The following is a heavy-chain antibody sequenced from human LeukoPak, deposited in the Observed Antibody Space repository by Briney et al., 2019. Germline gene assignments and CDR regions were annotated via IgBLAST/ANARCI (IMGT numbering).Heavy chain of an antibody. Sequence: GESLKISCKGSGHSFTNYWIGWVRQMPGKGLEWMGIIYPGDSDTRYSPSFQGQVTISADKSISTAYLQWSSLKASDSAMYYCARLTTLLRGVIIGFDYWGQGTLVTVSS. D-gene: IGHD3-10*01. CDR1: GHSFTNYW. V-gene: IGHV5-51*01. CDR2: IYPGDSDT. J-gene: IGHJ4*02. CDR3: ARLTTLLRGVIIGFDY.